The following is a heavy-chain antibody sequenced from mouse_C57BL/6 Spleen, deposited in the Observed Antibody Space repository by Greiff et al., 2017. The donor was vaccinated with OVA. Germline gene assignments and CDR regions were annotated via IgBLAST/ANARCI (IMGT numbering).Heavy chain of an antibody. CDR3: ARESYYGSSYFAY. CDR1: GFNIKNTY. CDR2: IDPATGNT. J-gene: IGHJ3*01. Sequence: EVQLQQSVAELVRPGASVKLSCTASGFNIKNTYMHWVKQTPEQGLEWIGRIDPATGNTKYAPKFKGKATITADTSSNTSCLQLSRLTTEETSIYYGARESYYGSSYFAYWGQGTLVTVSA. V-gene: IGHV14-3*01. D-gene: IGHD1-1*01.